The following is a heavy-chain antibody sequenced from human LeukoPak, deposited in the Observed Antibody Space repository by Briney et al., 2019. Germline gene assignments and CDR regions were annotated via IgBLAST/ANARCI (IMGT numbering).Heavy chain of an antibody. CDR1: AFTFSSNA. CDR2: LTGSGGNT. J-gene: IGHJ6*03. V-gene: IGHV3-23*01. D-gene: IGHD3-10*01. CDR3: VKFRGIQHYNYHMDV. Sequence: GGSLRLSCSASAFTFSSNAMSRVRPGPGMGLEGVSDLTGSGGNTYYADSVKGRLTISRDNSKNTLALQKNSLRAEDAAVDYCVKFRGIQHYNYHMDVWGKGTTVTVSS.